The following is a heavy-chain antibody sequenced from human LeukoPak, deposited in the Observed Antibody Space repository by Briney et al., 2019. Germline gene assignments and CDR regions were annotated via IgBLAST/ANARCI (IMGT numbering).Heavy chain of an antibody. CDR2: IKQDGSKK. CDR1: GFPFSSYW. Sequence: PGGSLRLSCVASGFPFSSYWMTWVRQVPGKGLEWVANIKQDGSKKSYVDSVKGRFTISRDNAKNSLYLQMNSLRAEDTALYYCTRVGYIDEGIDYWGQGTLVTVSS. V-gene: IGHV3-7*04. D-gene: IGHD5-24*01. CDR3: TRVGYIDEGIDY. J-gene: IGHJ4*02.